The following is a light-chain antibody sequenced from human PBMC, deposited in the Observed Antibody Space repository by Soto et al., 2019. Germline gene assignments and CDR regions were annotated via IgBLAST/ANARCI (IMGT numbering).Light chain of an antibody. V-gene: IGLV2-14*01. CDR1: SSDVGAYNY. J-gene: IGLJ1*01. CDR3: FSHRGGDSHV. Sequence: QSVLTQPASVSGSPGQSITISFTGTSSDVGAYNYVSWYQQYPGKAPKLMIYGVTNRPSGVSSRFSGSKTGNTASLTISGLQAEDEADYYCFSHRGGDSHVFGTGTKSPS. CDR2: GVT.